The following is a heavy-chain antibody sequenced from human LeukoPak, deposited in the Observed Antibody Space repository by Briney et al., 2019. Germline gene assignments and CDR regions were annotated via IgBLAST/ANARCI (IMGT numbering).Heavy chain of an antibody. Sequence: GGSLRLSCTASGFTFSNHAMSWVRQAPGKGLEWVSALSGSGGSTYYADSVKGRYTIFRDNSKNTLYLQMDSLRAEDTAKYCCAKVASLCTSTSCVRGGFDYWGQGTLVTVSS. CDR2: LSGSGGST. CDR1: GFTFSNHA. D-gene: IGHD2-2*01. V-gene: IGHV3-23*01. CDR3: AKVASLCTSTSCVRGGFDY. J-gene: IGHJ4*02.